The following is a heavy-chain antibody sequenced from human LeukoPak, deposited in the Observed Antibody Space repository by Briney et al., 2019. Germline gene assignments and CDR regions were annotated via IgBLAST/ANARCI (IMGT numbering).Heavy chain of an antibody. Sequence: GGSLRLSCAASGFTFNSYGMSWVRQAPGNGLEWVSSFSGSGAGAYYADSVKGRFTVSRDNSKNTLYLQMYSLRAEDTAVYYCAKGRVAGNGWTFNDYWGQGTLVTVSS. J-gene: IGHJ4*02. D-gene: IGHD6-19*01. CDR3: AKGRVAGNGWTFNDY. CDR2: FSGSGAGA. V-gene: IGHV3-23*01. CDR1: GFTFNSYG.